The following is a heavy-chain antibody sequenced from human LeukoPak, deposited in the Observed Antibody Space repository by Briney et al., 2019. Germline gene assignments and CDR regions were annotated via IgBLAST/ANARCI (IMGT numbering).Heavy chain of an antibody. J-gene: IGHJ5*02. CDR2: IYYSGST. Sequence: SETLSLTCTVSGGSISSSSYYWGWIRQPPGKGLEWIGSIYYSGSTYYNPSLKSRVTISVDTSKNRFSLKLSSVTAADTAVYYCARHGHCSGGSCYNNWFDPWGQGTLVTVSS. D-gene: IGHD2-15*01. CDR1: GGSISSSSYY. V-gene: IGHV4-39*01. CDR3: ARHGHCSGGSCYNNWFDP.